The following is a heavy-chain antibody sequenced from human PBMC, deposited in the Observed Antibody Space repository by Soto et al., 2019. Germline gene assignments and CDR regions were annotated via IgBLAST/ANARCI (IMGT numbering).Heavy chain of an antibody. CDR1: GGSFSGYY. CDR2: INHSGST. V-gene: IGHV4-34*01. Sequence: SETLSLTCAVYGGSFSGYYWSWIRQPPGKGLEWIGEINHSGSTNYNPSLKSRVTISVDTSKNQFSLKLSSVTAADTAVYYCAIGLSQVSLVDGIAARLYYYYGMDVWGQGTTVTVSS. D-gene: IGHD6-6*01. CDR3: AIGLSQVSLVDGIAARLYYYYGMDV. J-gene: IGHJ6*02.